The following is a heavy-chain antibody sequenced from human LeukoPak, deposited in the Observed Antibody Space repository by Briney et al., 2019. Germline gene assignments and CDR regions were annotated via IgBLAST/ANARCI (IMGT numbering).Heavy chain of an antibody. CDR3: ARVYGGNCLEKGC. Sequence: ASVTVSCKASGGTFSSYAISWVRQAPGQGLEWMGGIIPIFGTANYAQKFHGRVTITADESTSTAYMELSSLRSEDTAVYYCARVYGGNCLEKGCWGQGTLVTVSS. D-gene: IGHD4-23*01. J-gene: IGHJ4*02. CDR2: IIPIFGTA. CDR1: GGTFSSYA. V-gene: IGHV1-69*13.